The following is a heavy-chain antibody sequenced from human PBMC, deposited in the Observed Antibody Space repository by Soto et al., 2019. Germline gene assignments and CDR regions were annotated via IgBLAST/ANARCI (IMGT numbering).Heavy chain of an antibody. J-gene: IGHJ3*02. CDR1: GGSLTSNGYY. CDR2: IYYSGTT. Sequence: QVHLQESGPGLVKPSQTLSLTCTVSGGSLTSNGYYWSWIRQRPEKGLEWLVYIYYSGTTHFNPSLKSRLSISMDTSNNQFSLNLTSVTAADTAVYFCARDLLYRAVFEIWGQGTLVTVSA. D-gene: IGHD3-3*01. CDR3: ARDLLYRAVFEI. V-gene: IGHV4-31*03.